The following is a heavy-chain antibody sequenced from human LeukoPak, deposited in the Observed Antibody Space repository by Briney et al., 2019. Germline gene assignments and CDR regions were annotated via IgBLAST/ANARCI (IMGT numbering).Heavy chain of an antibody. V-gene: IGHV1-18*01. Sequence: GASVKVSCKASGYTFTSYGISWVRQAPGQGLEWMGWISAHNGNTNYAQKLQGRVTMTTDTSTSTAYMELRSLRSDDTAVYYCARRYCSSTSCYEGADYWGQGTLVTVSS. D-gene: IGHD2-2*01. J-gene: IGHJ4*02. CDR2: ISAHNGNT. CDR1: GYTFTSYG. CDR3: ARRYCSSTSCYEGADY.